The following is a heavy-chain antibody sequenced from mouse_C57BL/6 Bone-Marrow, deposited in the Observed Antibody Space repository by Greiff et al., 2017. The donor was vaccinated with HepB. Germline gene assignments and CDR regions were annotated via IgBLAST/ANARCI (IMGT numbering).Heavy chain of an antibody. J-gene: IGHJ4*01. V-gene: IGHV7-1*01. CDR2: SRNKANDYTT. CDR1: GFTFSDFY. Sequence: EVMLVESGGGLVQSGRSLRLSCATSGFTFSDFYMEWVRQAPGKGLEWIAASRNKANDYTTEYSAPVKGRFIVSRDTSQSILYLQMNALRAEDTAIYYCARDAGAMDYWGQGTSVTVSS. CDR3: ARDAGAMDY.